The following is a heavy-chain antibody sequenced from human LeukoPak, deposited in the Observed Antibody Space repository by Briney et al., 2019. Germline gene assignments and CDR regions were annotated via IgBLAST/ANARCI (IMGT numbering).Heavy chain of an antibody. CDR3: AGGYSSSWYRFDP. Sequence: GGSLRLSCAASGFTFSSYAMTWVRQAPGKGLEWVSSISGSSFSTYYADSVKGRFTISRDNSKNTLYLQMNSLRAEDTAVYYCAGGYSSSWYRFDPWGQGTLVTVSS. J-gene: IGHJ5*02. CDR1: GFTFSSYA. D-gene: IGHD6-13*01. V-gene: IGHV3-23*01. CDR2: ISGSSFST.